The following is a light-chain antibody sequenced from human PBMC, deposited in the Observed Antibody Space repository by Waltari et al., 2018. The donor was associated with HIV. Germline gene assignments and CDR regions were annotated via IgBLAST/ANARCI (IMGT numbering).Light chain of an antibody. J-gene: IGKJ2*01. CDR1: QSVLYSSNNKNY. CDR3: QQYYSNSYT. CDR2: WAS. Sequence: DIVMTQSPESLAVSLGERATINCKSSQSVLYSSNNKNYLAWYQQKPGQPPKLLIYWASTRESGVPDRFSCSGSGTDFTLTISSLQTEDVAVYYCQQYYSNSYTFGQGTKLEIK. V-gene: IGKV4-1*01.